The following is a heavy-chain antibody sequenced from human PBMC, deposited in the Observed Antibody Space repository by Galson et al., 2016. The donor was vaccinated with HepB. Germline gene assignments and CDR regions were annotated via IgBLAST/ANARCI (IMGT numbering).Heavy chain of an antibody. V-gene: IGHV4-4*01. CDR2: IHHRRSS. J-gene: IGHJ4*02. CDR1: GDSVSSNKW. CDR3: ARGGDWRLDY. D-gene: IGHD2-21*02. Sequence: LSLTCAVYGDSVSSNKWWTWVRQPPGKGLEWIGEIHHRRSSNFNPSLKSRVTMSVDKSKNQFPLRLNSVTAADTAVYFCARGGDWRLDYWGQGSLVTVSS.